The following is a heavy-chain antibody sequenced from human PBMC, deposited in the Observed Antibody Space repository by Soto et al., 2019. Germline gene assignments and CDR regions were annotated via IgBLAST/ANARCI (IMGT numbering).Heavy chain of an antibody. CDR2: IYYSGST. Sequence: QLQLQESGPGLVKPSETLSLTFTVSGGSISSSSYYWGWIRQPPGKGLEWIGSIYYSGSTYYNPSLKSRVTISVDTSKNQFSLKLSSVTAADTAVYYCARQGLGYCSGGSCRLFDYWGQGTLVTVSS. CDR1: GGSISSSSYY. V-gene: IGHV4-39*01. J-gene: IGHJ4*02. CDR3: ARQGLGYCSGGSCRLFDY. D-gene: IGHD2-15*01.